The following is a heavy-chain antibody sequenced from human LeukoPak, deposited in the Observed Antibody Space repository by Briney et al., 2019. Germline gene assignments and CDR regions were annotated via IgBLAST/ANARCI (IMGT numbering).Heavy chain of an antibody. J-gene: IGHJ5*02. CDR3: ARVGGGNNWFDP. Sequence: ASVRVSCKASGGTFSSYAISWVRQAPGQGLEWMGGIIPIFGTANYAQKFQGRVTITTDESTSTAYMELSSLRSEDTAVYYCARVGGGNNWFDPWGQGTLVTVSS. V-gene: IGHV1-69*05. CDR2: IIPIFGTA. D-gene: IGHD6-25*01. CDR1: GGTFSSYA.